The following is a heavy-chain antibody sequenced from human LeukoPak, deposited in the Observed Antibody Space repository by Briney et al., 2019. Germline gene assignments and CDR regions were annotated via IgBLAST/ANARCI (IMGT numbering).Heavy chain of an antibody. CDR1: GFTFSSYS. CDR3: ARDRRACTNGVCHLVYFDY. CDR2: ISSSSSYI. D-gene: IGHD2-8*01. Sequence: GGSLRLSCAASGFTFSSYSMNWVRQAPGKGLEWVSSISSSSSYIYYADSVKGRFTISRDNAKNSLYLQMNSLRAEDTAVYYCARDRRACTNGVCHLVYFDYWGQGTLVTVSS. J-gene: IGHJ4*02. V-gene: IGHV3-21*01.